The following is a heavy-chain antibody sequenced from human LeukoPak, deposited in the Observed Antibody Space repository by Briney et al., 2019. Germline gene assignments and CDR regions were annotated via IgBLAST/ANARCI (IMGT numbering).Heavy chain of an antibody. CDR3: AKGSQGSFYYYYGMDV. CDR2: ISYDGSNK. Sequence: GGSLRLSCAASGFTFDDYAMHWVRQAPGKGLEWVAVISYDGSNKYYADSVKGRFTISRDNSKNTLYLQMNSLRAEDTAVYYCAKGSQGSFYYYYGMDVWGKGTTVTVSS. J-gene: IGHJ6*04. D-gene: IGHD3-10*01. V-gene: IGHV3-30*18. CDR1: GFTFDDYA.